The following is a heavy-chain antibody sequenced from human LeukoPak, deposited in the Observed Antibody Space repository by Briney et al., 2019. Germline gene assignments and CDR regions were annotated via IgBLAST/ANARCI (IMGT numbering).Heavy chain of an antibody. CDR2: ISGSGINT. J-gene: IGHJ4*02. CDR3: ARDRDTGEPYFDY. D-gene: IGHD7-27*01. V-gene: IGHV3-23*01. CDR1: GFAFSSYA. Sequence: GGSLRLSCAASGFAFSSYAMSWVGQAPGKGLEWVSAISGSGINTYYADAVKGRFTISRDNTKNTLDLHMNSLRAEDTAVFYCARDRDTGEPYFDYWGQGTLVTVSS.